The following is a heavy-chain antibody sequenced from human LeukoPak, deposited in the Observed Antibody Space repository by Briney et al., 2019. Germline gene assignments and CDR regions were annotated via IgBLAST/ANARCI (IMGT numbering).Heavy chain of an antibody. J-gene: IGHJ4*02. CDR2: ISAYNGNT. D-gene: IGHD4-23*01. CDR3: ARGGQLLTSDSDY. V-gene: IGHV1-18*01. Sequence: ASVKVSCKAAGYTFIRYGISWVRQAPGQGLEWVGWISAYNGNTKNVQKFQGRVTMTTDTSTSIAYMELRSLRSDDTAVYYCARGGQLLTSDSDYWGQGTLVTVSS. CDR1: GYTFIRYG.